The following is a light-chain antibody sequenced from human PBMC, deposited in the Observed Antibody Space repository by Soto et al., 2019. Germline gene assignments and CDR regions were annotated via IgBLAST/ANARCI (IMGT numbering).Light chain of an antibody. CDR2: GAS. CDR1: QSLTNN. Sequence: EIVLTQSPGTLSLSPGERATLSCRSSQSLTNNYFAWYQQKPGRAPRLLIHGASTRATGFPGRFSGSGSGTDFTLTISSLQSEDFAVYYCQQYNNWPWTFGQGTKVDI. J-gene: IGKJ1*01. V-gene: IGKV3-15*01. CDR3: QQYNNWPWT.